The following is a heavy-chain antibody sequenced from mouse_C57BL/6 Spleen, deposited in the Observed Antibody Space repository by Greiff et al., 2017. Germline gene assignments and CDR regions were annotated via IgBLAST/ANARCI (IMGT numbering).Heavy chain of an antibody. Sequence: QVHVKQPGAELVKPGASVKLSCKASGYTFTSYWMHWVKQRPGQGLEWIGMIHPNSGSTNYNEKFKSKATLTVDKSSSTAYMQLSSLTSEDSAVYYCARRRTAQATFYFDYWGQGTTLTVSS. CDR2: IHPNSGST. V-gene: IGHV1-64*01. CDR1: GYTFTSYW. D-gene: IGHD3-2*02. CDR3: ARRRTAQATFYFDY. J-gene: IGHJ2*01.